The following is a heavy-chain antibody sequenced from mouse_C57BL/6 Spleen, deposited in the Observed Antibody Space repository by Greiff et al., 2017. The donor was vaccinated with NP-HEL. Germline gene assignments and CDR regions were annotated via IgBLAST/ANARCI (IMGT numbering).Heavy chain of an antibody. CDR1: GYTFTSYW. CDR3: ARPLRLRSAWFAY. J-gene: IGHJ3*01. D-gene: IGHD3-2*02. Sequence: QVQLQQPGTGRVKPGASVKLSCKASGYTFTSYWMHWVKQRPGQGLEWIGNMKCSNGGTNYNEKFKSKATLTVDKSSSTAYMQLSSLTSEDSAVYYCARPLRLRSAWFAYWGKGTLVTVSA. V-gene: IGHV1-53*01. CDR2: MKCSNGGT.